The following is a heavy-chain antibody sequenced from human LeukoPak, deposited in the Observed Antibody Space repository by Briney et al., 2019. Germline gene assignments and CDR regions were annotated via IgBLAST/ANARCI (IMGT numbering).Heavy chain of an antibody. Sequence: SETLSLTCTVSGGSISSYYWSWIRQPPGKGLEWIGYIYYSGSTNYNPSLKSRVTISVDTSKNQFSLKLSSVTAADTAVYYCARRGSIAAAGSNWYFDLWGRGTLVTVSS. D-gene: IGHD6-13*01. CDR3: ARRGSIAAAGSNWYFDL. V-gene: IGHV4-59*08. CDR2: IYYSGST. J-gene: IGHJ2*01. CDR1: GGSISSYY.